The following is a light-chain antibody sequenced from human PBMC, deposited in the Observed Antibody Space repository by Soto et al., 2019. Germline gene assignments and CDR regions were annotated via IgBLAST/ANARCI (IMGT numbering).Light chain of an antibody. V-gene: IGKV3-20*01. CDR2: GAS. CDR1: QSVSSSY. J-gene: IGKJ1*01. Sequence: EIVLTQSPGTLSLSPGERATLSCRASQSVSSSYLARYQQKPGQAPRLLIYGASSRATGIPDRFSGSGSGTDFTLTISRLELEDFAVYYCQQYGSSPQTFGQGTKVEIK. CDR3: QQYGSSPQT.